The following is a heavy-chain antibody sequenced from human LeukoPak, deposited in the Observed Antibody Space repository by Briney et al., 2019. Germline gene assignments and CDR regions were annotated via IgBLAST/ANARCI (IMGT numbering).Heavy chain of an antibody. CDR3: ARPGGRGPYYYGMDV. V-gene: IGHV1-46*01. Sequence: ASVKVSCKASGYTFTSYYMHWVRQAPGQGLEWMGIINPSGGSTSYAQKFQGRVTMTRDTSTSTVYMELSSLRSEDTAVYYCARPGGRGPYYYGMDVWGQGTTVTVSS. J-gene: IGHJ6*02. D-gene: IGHD3-16*01. CDR2: INPSGGST. CDR1: GYTFTSYY.